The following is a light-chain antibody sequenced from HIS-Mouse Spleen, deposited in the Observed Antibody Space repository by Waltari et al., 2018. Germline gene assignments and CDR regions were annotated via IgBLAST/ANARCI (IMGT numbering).Light chain of an antibody. CDR1: SSDVGSYHL. Sequence: QSALTQPASVSGSPGQSIPISCTGTSSDVGSYHLVPWYQQHPGKAPKLMIYEGSKRPSGVSNRFSGSKSGNTASLTISGLQAEDEADYYCCSYAGSSTYVFGTGTKVTVL. V-gene: IGLV2-23*01. J-gene: IGLJ1*01. CDR3: CSYAGSSTYV. CDR2: EGS.